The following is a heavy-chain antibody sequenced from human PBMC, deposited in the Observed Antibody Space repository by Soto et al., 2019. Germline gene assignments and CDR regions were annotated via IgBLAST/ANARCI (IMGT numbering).Heavy chain of an antibody. D-gene: IGHD5-12*01. CDR1: GYTFTIYG. V-gene: IGHV1-18*01. Sequence: QVQLVQSGGEVKKPGASVKVSCKASGYTFTIYGINWVRQAPGQGLEWMGWISPDNGNTNYAQKLQGRVTMTTDTSTRTAYMELRSLRSDDTAVYYCARALGSSGYAGMDGWGQGTTVTVSS. CDR3: ARALGSSGYAGMDG. J-gene: IGHJ6*02. CDR2: ISPDNGNT.